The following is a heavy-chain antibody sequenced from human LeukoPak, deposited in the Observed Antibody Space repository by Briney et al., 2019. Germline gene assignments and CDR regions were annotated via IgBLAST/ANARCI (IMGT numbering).Heavy chain of an antibody. D-gene: IGHD3-22*01. J-gene: IGHJ4*02. Sequence: GGSLRLSCAASGFTFSSYAMSWVRQAPGEGLEWVSAISGSGGSTYYADSVKGRFTISRDNSKNTLYLQMNSLRAEDTAVYYCAKDRSGYYYPFDYWGQGTLVTVSS. V-gene: IGHV3-23*01. CDR3: AKDRSGYYYPFDY. CDR2: ISGSGGST. CDR1: GFTFSSYA.